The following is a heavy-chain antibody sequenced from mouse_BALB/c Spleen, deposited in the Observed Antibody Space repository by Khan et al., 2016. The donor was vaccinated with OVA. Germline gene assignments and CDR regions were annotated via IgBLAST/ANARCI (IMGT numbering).Heavy chain of an antibody. CDR3: DSGDDWYFDV. CDR2: INTYTGEP. V-gene: IGHV9-3-1*01. J-gene: IGHJ1*01. D-gene: IGHD2-13*01. Sequence: QIQLVQSGPELKKPGETVKISCKASGYTFTNYGMNWMKQAPGKGLKWMGWINTYTGEPTYAHDFKGRFAFSLETSASTAYLQINNLKNEDTATYFCDSGDDWYFDVWGAGTTVTVSA. CDR1: GYTFTNYG.